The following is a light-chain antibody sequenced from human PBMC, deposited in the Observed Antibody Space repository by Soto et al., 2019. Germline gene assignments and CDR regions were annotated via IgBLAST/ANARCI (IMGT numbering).Light chain of an antibody. CDR1: QSVSNN. CDR3: QQFSSYPLT. Sequence: EIVMTQSPATLSVSPGDSATLSCRASQSVSNNLAWYHQKPGQAPRVLIYGASIRATGVPARFSGSGSGTEFTLPIRSLQSEDFALFYCQQFSSYPLTFGGGTKVEIK. CDR2: GAS. V-gene: IGKV3-15*01. J-gene: IGKJ4*01.